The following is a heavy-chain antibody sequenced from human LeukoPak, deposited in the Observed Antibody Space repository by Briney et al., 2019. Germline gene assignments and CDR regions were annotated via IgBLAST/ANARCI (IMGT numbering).Heavy chain of an antibody. Sequence: MASETLSLTCTVSGGSISSGSYYWSWIRQPAGKGLEWIGRIYTSGSTNYNPSLKSRVTISVDTSKNQFSLKLSSVTAADTAVYYCARVRVGATGWWVLDYWGQGTLATVSS. V-gene: IGHV4-61*02. CDR1: GGSISSGSYY. CDR3: ARVRVGATGWWVLDY. D-gene: IGHD1-26*01. CDR2: IYTSGST. J-gene: IGHJ4*02.